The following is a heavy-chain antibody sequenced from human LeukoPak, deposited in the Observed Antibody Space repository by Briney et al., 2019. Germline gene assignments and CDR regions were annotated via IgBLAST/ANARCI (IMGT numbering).Heavy chain of an antibody. V-gene: IGHV3-7*01. CDR1: GFTFSSYA. CDR2: IKQDGSEK. Sequence: GGSLRLSCAASGFTFSSYAMHWVRQAPGKGLEWVANIKQDGSEKYYVDSVKGRFTISRDNAKNSLYLQMNSLRAEDTAVYYCVVGNGYFDYWGQGTLVTVSS. J-gene: IGHJ4*02. D-gene: IGHD2-15*01. CDR3: VVGNGYFDY.